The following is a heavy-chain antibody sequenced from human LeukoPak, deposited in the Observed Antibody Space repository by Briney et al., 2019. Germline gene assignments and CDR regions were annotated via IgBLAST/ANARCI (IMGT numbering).Heavy chain of an antibody. V-gene: IGHV1-69*06. D-gene: IGHD5-12*01. J-gene: IGHJ6*03. CDR2: IIPIFGTA. Sequence: ASVKVSCKASGGTFSSYAISWVRQAPGQGLEWMGGIIPIFGTANYAQKFQGRVTITADKSTSTAYMELSSLRSDDTAVYYCAKDRYGDYEAPFHYYMDAWGRGTTVTVSS. CDR1: GGTFSSYA. CDR3: AKDRYGDYEAPFHYYMDA.